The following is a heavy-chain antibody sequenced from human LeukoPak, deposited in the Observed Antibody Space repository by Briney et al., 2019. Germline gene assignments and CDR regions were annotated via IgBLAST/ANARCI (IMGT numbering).Heavy chain of an antibody. CDR1: GFTFSTYW. CDR2: IKEDGSAT. V-gene: IGHV3-7*02. Sequence: GGSLRLSCAASGFTFSTYWMTWVRQAPGKGPEWVANIKEDGSATYYVDSVKGRFTISRDNAKNSLYLQMNSLRDDDTAVYYCARSPFYSQYYFDYWGQGTLVTVSS. CDR3: ARSPFYSQYYFDY. J-gene: IGHJ4*02. D-gene: IGHD4-11*01.